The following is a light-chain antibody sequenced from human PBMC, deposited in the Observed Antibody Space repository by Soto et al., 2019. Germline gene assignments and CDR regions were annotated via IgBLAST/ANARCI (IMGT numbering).Light chain of an antibody. CDR2: DVN. CDR3: CSFAGSYTSYV. J-gene: IGLJ1*01. Sequence: QSVLTQPRSVSGSPGQSVTISCTGTSSGVGVSNYVSWYRQHPGKAPKLMIFDVNKRPSGVPDRLSGSKSGNTASLTISGLQAEDEADYYCCSFAGSYTSYVFGTGTKVTVL. CDR1: SSGVGVSNY. V-gene: IGLV2-11*01.